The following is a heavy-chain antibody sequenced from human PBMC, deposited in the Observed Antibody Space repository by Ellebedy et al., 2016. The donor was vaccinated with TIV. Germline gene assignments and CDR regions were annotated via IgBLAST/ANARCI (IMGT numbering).Heavy chain of an antibody. Sequence: MPSETLSLTCTVSGGSISGGDYYWSWVRQPPGKGLEWIGYIYYRGSTHYNPSLQNRVTIYVDTSMNHFSLKLTSVTAADTAVYYCARVYSTYESPQVIDYWGQGALVTVSS. CDR1: GGSISGGDYY. CDR2: IYYRGST. V-gene: IGHV4-30-4*01. CDR3: ARVYSTYESPQVIDY. J-gene: IGHJ4*02. D-gene: IGHD4-11*01.